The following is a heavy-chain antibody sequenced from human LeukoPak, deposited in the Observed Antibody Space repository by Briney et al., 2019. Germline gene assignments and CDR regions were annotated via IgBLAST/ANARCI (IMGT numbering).Heavy chain of an antibody. J-gene: IGHJ6*03. Sequence: QAGGSLRLSCAASGFTFSSYWMSWVRQAPGKGLEWVANIKQDGSEKYYVDSVKGRFTISRDNAKNSLYLQMNSLRAEDTAVYYCASDDFWSGYSFMDVWGKGTTVTVSS. CDR1: GFTFSSYW. D-gene: IGHD3-3*01. V-gene: IGHV3-7*01. CDR3: ASDDFWSGYSFMDV. CDR2: IKQDGSEK.